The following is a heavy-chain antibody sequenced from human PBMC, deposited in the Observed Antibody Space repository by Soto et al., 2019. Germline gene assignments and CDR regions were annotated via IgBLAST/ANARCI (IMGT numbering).Heavy chain of an antibody. D-gene: IGHD6-13*01. V-gene: IGHV1-3*01. CDR2: INANNGNP. CDR3: VVSRGWWAFPY. J-gene: IGHJ4*02. Sequence: QVLLVQSGAEVKKPGASVQISCKASGYTFTTYDMHWVRQAPGQRLEWMGSINANNGNPKYSQRFQGRATFTRDTSAPTGYLDLSSLISEDTAVYYCVVSRGWWAFPYWGQGTLVTVSS. CDR1: GYTFTTYD.